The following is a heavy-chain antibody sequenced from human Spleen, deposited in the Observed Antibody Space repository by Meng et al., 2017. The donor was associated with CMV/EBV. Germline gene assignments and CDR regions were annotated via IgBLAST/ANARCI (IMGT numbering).Heavy chain of an antibody. V-gene: IGHV1-2*02. CDR2: INPKRNVT. CDR3: ARDLRDPDNWFDP. Sequence: ASVKVSCKSSGYTFTGYYIHWVRQAPGQGLEWMGWINPKRNVTNYAQKFQRRVTVTMDTSISTAYMDLSRLRSDDTAVYYCARDLRDPDNWFDPWGQGTLVTVSS. J-gene: IGHJ5*02. CDR1: GYTFTGYY.